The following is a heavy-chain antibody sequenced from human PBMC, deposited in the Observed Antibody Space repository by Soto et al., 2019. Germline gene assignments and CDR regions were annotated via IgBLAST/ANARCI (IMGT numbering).Heavy chain of an antibody. CDR2: IYWDDDK. D-gene: IGHD2-15*01. V-gene: IGHV2-5*02. CDR3: AHLVVAVITYYFDS. Sequence: QITLKESGPTLVKPTQTLTLTCTFSGFSLSTSGVGVGWIRQPPGKALEWLTFIYWDDDKRNSPFLKSRLTTTKDTSKNQVVLTMTNMDPVDTATYYGAHLVVAVITYYFDSWGQGTLVTVSS. J-gene: IGHJ4*02. CDR1: GFSLSTSGVG.